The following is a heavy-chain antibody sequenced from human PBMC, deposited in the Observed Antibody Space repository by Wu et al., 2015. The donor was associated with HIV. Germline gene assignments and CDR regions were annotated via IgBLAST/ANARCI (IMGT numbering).Heavy chain of an antibody. V-gene: IGHV4-59*01. CDR2: IYYSGST. D-gene: IGHD3-22*01. CDR3: ARGSGEGYYYDSSGYYWVY. Sequence: QVQLQESGPGLVKPSETLSLTCTVSGGSISSYYWSWIRQPPGKGLEWIGYIYYSGSTNYNPSLKSRVTISVDTSKNQFSLKLSSVTAADTAVYYCARGSGEGYYYDSSGYYWVYWGQGTLVTVSS. CDR1: GGSISSYY. J-gene: IGHJ4*02.